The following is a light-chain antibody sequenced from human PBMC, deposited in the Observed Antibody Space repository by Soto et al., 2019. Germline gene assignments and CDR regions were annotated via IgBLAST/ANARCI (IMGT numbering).Light chain of an antibody. V-gene: IGKV1-17*03. Sequence: DIQMTQSPSAMSASVGDRVTITCRASQGISHYLTWFQQKPGKVPKRLIYDASSLQSGVPSRFSGNGSGTEFTLTIISLQPEDSATYYCLQHTNYPWTFGHGTRVDIK. CDR2: DAS. CDR1: QGISHY. J-gene: IGKJ1*01. CDR3: LQHTNYPWT.